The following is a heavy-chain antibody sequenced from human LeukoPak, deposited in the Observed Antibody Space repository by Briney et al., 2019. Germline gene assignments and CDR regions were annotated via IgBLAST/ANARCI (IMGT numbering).Heavy chain of an antibody. Sequence: SQTLSLTCTVSGGSISSGGYYWSWLRQHPGQGLEWIGYIYYSGSTYYNPSLKSRVTISVDTSKNQFSLKLSSVTAADTAVYYCARVASGVGYNWFDPWGQGTLVTVSS. J-gene: IGHJ5*02. CDR1: GGSISSGGYY. D-gene: IGHD2-15*01. CDR2: IYYSGST. CDR3: ARVASGVGYNWFDP. V-gene: IGHV4-31*02.